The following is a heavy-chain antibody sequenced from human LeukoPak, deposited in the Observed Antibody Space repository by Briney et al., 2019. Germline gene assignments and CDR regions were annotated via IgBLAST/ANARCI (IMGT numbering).Heavy chain of an antibody. Sequence: GGSLRLSCAASGFTVSSNYMSWVRQAPGKGLEWVSAIYSGGSTYYADSVKGRFTISSDNSKNTLHLQLNSLRAEDTAAEYCVSSIAAAAYCDYWGQGTLVTVSS. CDR3: VSSIAAAAYCDY. J-gene: IGHJ4*02. V-gene: IGHV3-53*01. CDR1: GFTVSSNY. D-gene: IGHD6-13*01. CDR2: IYSGGST.